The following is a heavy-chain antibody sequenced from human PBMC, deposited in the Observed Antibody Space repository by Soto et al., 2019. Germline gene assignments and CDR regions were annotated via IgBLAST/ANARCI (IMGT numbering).Heavy chain of an antibody. D-gene: IGHD5-12*01. J-gene: IGHJ6*02. CDR3: ARDRGGYDRLYYYHGMDV. CDR1: GFTFSDYY. Sequence: GWSLRLSCAASGFTFSDYYMSWIRQAPGKGLEYISYISSSSGSTNYADSVKGRFTISRDNAKNSLYLQMSSLRAEDTAVYYCARDRGGYDRLYYYHGMDVWGQGTTVTVYS. CDR2: ISSSSGST. V-gene: IGHV3-11*06.